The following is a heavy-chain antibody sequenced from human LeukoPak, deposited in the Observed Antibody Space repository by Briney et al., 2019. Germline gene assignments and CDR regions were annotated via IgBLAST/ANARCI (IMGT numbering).Heavy chain of an antibody. J-gene: IGHJ5*02. Sequence: PGGSLRLSCAASGFTFSSYAMSWVRQAPGKGLEWVSAISGSGSSTYYADSVKGRFTISRDNSKNTLYLQMNSLRAEDTAVYYCAKLDWLWFGGSPVGADPWGQGTLVTVSS. D-gene: IGHD3-10*01. V-gene: IGHV3-23*01. CDR2: ISGSGSST. CDR3: AKLDWLWFGGSPVGADP. CDR1: GFTFSSYA.